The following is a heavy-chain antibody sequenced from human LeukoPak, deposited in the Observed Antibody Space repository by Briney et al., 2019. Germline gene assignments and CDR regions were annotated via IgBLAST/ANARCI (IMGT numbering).Heavy chain of an antibody. J-gene: IGHJ4*02. V-gene: IGHV4-38-2*02. CDR3: ARGKSRGSHIDY. D-gene: IGHD1-26*01. CDR1: GYSISSGYY. Sequence: SQTLSLTCTVSGYSISSGYYWGWIRQPPGKGLGWIGSIYHSGSTYYNPSLKSRVTISVDTSKNQFSLKLRSVTAADTAVYYCARGKSRGSHIDYCGQGTLVTVSS. CDR2: IYHSGST.